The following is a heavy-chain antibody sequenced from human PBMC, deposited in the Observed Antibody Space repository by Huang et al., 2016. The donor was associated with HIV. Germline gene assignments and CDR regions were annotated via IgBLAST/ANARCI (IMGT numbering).Heavy chain of an antibody. V-gene: IGHV3-30*02. CDR2: VRPNGNTN. CDR1: GFTFSSYG. J-gene: IGHJ6*03. CDR3: AKDKGYYYYMDV. Sequence: QVQLVDSGGGVVQPGGSLRLSCAASGFTFSSYGMHWVRQAPGKGLEWVACVRPNGNTNYYADSVRGRFTISRDTSKNTLYLQMNSLRPDDTAVYYCAKDKGYYYYMDVWGKGTTVTVSS.